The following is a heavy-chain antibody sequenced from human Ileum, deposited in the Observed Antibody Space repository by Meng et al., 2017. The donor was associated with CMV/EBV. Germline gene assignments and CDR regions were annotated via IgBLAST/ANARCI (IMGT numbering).Heavy chain of an antibody. CDR3: ASTSGVVI. J-gene: IGHJ4*02. CDR1: GFTFSSYE. D-gene: IGHD3-3*01. V-gene: IGHV3-48*03. CDR2: ISGSGSSM. Sequence: LSLTCAASGFTFSSYEMYWVRQAPGMGLEWVSYISGSGSSMYYADSVKGRFTVSRDNAKNSLYLEMNSLRAEDTAVYYCASTSGVVIWGQGTLVTVSS.